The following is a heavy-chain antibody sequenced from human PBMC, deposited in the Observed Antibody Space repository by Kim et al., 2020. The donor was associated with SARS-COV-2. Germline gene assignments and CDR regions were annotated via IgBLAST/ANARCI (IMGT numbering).Heavy chain of an antibody. J-gene: IGHJ4*02. CDR1: GFTFSSYE. D-gene: IGHD6-19*01. V-gene: IGHV3-48*03. CDR2: ISSSGSTI. Sequence: GGSLRLSCAASGFTFSSYEMNWVRQAPGKGLEWVSYISSSGSTIYYTDSVKGRFTISRDNAKNSLYLQMNSLRAEDTAVYYCARGYSSGWYDYWGQGTLVTVSS. CDR3: ARGYSSGWYDY.